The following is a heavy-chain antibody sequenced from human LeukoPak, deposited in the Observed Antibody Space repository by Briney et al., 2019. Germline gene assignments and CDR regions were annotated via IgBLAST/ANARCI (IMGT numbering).Heavy chain of an antibody. CDR1: VGSISSYY. D-gene: IGHD5-24*01. J-gene: IGHJ3*01. CDR2: IYYSGST. Sequence: PSVTLSLTCTVSVGSISSYYWSWIRQPPGKGLEWIGYIYYSGSTNYNPSFKSRVTISVDTSKNQFSLKLSSVTAADTAVYYCARHREKGAFDVWGQGTMVTVSS. CDR3: ARHREKGAFDV. V-gene: IGHV4-59*01.